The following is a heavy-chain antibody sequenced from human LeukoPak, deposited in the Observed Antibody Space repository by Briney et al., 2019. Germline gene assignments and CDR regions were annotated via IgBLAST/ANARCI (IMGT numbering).Heavy chain of an antibody. CDR3: ARDPYSSSWPYGMDV. J-gene: IGHJ6*02. CDR1: GFXFSNYW. CDR2: IKQDGSET. Sequence: GGSLRLSCTASGFXFSNYWISWVRQTPEKGLQWVANIKQDGSETVYVGSVKGRFTISRDNAQSSLYLQMNSLRAEDTAVYYCARDPYSSSWPYGMDVWGQGTTVTVSS. V-gene: IGHV3-7*05. D-gene: IGHD6-13*01.